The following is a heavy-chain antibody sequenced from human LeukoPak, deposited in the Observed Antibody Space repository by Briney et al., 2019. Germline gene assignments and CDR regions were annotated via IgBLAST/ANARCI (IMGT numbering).Heavy chain of an antibody. V-gene: IGHV4-34*01. CDR2: INHSGST. D-gene: IGHD3-22*01. Sequence: SETLSPTCAVYGGSFSGYYWSWIRQPPGKGLERIGEINHSGSTNYNPSLKSRVTISVDTSKNQFSLKLSSVTAADTAVYYCARLGYYDSSELDYWGQGTLVTVSS. CDR3: ARLGYYDSSELDY. J-gene: IGHJ4*02. CDR1: GGSFSGYY.